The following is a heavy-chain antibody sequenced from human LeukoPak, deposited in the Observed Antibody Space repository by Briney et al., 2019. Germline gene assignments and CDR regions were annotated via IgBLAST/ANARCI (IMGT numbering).Heavy chain of an antibody. V-gene: IGHV3-48*04. CDR2: ISSSGITI. Sequence: GGSLRLSCAASRFTFSSYSMNWVRQAPGKGLEWVSYISSSGITIYYADSVKGRFTISRDNAKNSLYLQMNSLRAEDTAVYYCAREMGGYPFDYWGQGTLVTVSS. CDR1: RFTFSSYS. D-gene: IGHD5-12*01. CDR3: AREMGGYPFDY. J-gene: IGHJ4*02.